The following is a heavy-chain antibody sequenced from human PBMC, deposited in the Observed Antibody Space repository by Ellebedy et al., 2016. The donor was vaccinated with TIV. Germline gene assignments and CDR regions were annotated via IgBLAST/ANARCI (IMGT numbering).Heavy chain of an antibody. Sequence: SETLSLTCAVYGGSFSGYYWSWIRQPPGTGLEWIGEINHSGSTNYNPSLKSRVTISVDTSKKQFSLKVNFVTAGDTAVYYCASHRGSTYGPYDYWGQGTLVTVSS. J-gene: IGHJ4*02. CDR3: ASHRGSTYGPYDY. V-gene: IGHV4-34*01. CDR1: GGSFSGYY. CDR2: INHSGST. D-gene: IGHD5-18*01.